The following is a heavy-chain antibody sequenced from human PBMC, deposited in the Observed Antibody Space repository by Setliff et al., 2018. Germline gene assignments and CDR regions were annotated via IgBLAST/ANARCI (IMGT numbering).Heavy chain of an antibody. CDR1: GFTFSTHA. V-gene: IGHV3-33*01. CDR2: IWSDGNNK. D-gene: IGHD6-19*01. CDR3: ARDPPQSGWSFDS. Sequence: GGSLRLSCGASGFTFSTHAMHWVRQAPGKGLEWVAMIWSDGNNKYYLESVKGRFAVSRDNSKNTVNLQMNSLRDEDTAVYYCARDPPQSGWSFDSWGQGTLVTVSS. J-gene: IGHJ4*02.